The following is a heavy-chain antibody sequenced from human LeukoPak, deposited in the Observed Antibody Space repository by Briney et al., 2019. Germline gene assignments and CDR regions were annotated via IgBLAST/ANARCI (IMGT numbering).Heavy chain of an antibody. Sequence: SGGSLRLSCAASGFTLSSNYMSWVRPAPGKGLEWVSVIYSGGSTDYADSVKGRFTISRDTSKNTLYLQMNSLRVEDTAVYYCARSSHYDILTGYSEEDAFDIWGQGTMVTVSS. J-gene: IGHJ3*02. CDR1: GFTLSSNY. D-gene: IGHD3-9*01. CDR3: ARSSHYDILTGYSEEDAFDI. CDR2: IYSGGST. V-gene: IGHV3-53*01.